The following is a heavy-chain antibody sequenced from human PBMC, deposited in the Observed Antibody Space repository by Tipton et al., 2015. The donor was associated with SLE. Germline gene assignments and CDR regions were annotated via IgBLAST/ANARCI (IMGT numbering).Heavy chain of an antibody. CDR1: GYTFTSFP. J-gene: IGHJ5*02. V-gene: IGHV1-3*03. D-gene: IGHD5-18*01. CDR3: VRVRGYTLEH. Sequence: QLVQSGPEVKKPGASVKLSCKASGYTFTSFPIHWVRQAPGQRLEWMGWINPANGKKDYSRDFQDRFMFSSDTSTSTVYMDLTSLRSEDMGFYYCVRVRGYTLEHWGQGTQVTVSS. CDR2: INPANGKK.